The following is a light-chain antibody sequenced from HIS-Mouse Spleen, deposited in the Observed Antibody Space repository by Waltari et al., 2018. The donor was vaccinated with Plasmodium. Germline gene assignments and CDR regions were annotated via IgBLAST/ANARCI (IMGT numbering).Light chain of an antibody. V-gene: IGKV1-39*01. Sequence: DIHMTQSPSSLSASVGDRVTITCRASQSISSYLNWYQQKPGKAPNLLIYAASSLQSGVPSRFSGSGSGTDFTLTISSLQPEDFATYYCQQSYSTWTFGQGTKVEIK. J-gene: IGKJ1*01. CDR2: AAS. CDR1: QSISSY. CDR3: QQSYSTWT.